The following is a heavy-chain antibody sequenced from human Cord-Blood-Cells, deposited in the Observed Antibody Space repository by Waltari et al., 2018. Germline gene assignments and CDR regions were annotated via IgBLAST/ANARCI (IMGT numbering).Heavy chain of an antibody. CDR1: GYTLTELS. D-gene: IGHD6-19*01. Sequence: QVQLVQSGAEVKKPGASVKVSCKVSGYTLTELSMHWVRQAPGKGLEWMGGFDPEDGETTYEQKIQGRVTMTEDTSTCTAYMELSSLRSEDTAVYYCATLYSSGPGGDYWGQGTLVTVSS. CDR3: ATLYSSGPGGDY. V-gene: IGHV1-24*01. J-gene: IGHJ4*02. CDR2: FDPEDGET.